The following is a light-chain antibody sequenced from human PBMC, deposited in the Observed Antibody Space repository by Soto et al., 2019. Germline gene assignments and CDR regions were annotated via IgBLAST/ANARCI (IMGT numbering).Light chain of an antibody. V-gene: IGLV2-14*01. CDR2: EVS. Sequence: QSALTQPASVSGSPGQSITISCTGTSSDIGSNNYVSWFQQRPGKAPTLIIYEVSNRPSGVSTHFSGSKSGNTASLTISGLLPEDEAEYYCSSYTPTTRLFGGGTKVNVL. J-gene: IGLJ3*02. CDR3: SSYTPTTRL. CDR1: SSDIGSNNY.